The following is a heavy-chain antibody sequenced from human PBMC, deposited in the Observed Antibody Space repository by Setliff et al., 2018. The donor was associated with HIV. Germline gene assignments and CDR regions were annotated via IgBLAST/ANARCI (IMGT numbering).Heavy chain of an antibody. J-gene: IGHJ3*02. CDR3: AGPRGDEAFDI. CDR1: GYTFSSYG. D-gene: IGHD3-10*01. Sequence: SVKVSCKASGYTFSSYGISWVRQAPGQGLEWMGQFIAVLDITSYAQKFQGRLTITADESTSTMYMELSSLRSDDTAVYYCAGPRGDEAFDIWGQGTMVTVS. V-gene: IGHV1-69*10. CDR2: FIAVLDIT.